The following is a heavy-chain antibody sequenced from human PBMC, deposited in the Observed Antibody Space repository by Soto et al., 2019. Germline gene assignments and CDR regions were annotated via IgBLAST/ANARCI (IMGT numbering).Heavy chain of an antibody. CDR3: ARETYYDFWSGYSGPDV. J-gene: IGHJ6*02. D-gene: IGHD3-3*01. CDR1: GFTFSSYS. CDR2: ISSSSSYI. V-gene: IGHV3-21*01. Sequence: GGSLRLSCAASGFTFSSYSMNWVRQAPGKGLEWVSSISSSSSYIYYADSVKGRFTIFRDNAKNSLYLQMNSLRAEDTAVYHCARETYYDFWSGYSGPDVWGQGTTVTVSS.